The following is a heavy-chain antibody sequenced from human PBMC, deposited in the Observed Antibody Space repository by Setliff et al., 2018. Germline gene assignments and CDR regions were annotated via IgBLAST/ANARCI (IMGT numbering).Heavy chain of an antibody. CDR1: GGSISSYY. CDR3: AGQGPIFGSGLIPGFDQ. D-gene: IGHD3-3*01. Sequence: TSETLSLTCTVSGGSISSYYWSWVRQAPGKGLEWVSTVSVSGDNTYYTDSVKGRFTTSRDNSKNTVSLQMSSLRTEDTAIYFCAGQGPIFGSGLIPGFDQWGQGTMVTVSS. J-gene: IGHJ4*02. CDR2: VSVSGDNT. V-gene: IGHV3-23*01.